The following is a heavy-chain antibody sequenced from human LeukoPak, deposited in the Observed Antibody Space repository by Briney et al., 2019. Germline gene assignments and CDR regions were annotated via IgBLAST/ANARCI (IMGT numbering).Heavy chain of an antibody. Sequence: GGSLRLSCAASGFTFSDYYMSWVRQAPGKGLEWVSGINWNGGSTGYADSVKGRFTISRDNAKNSLYLQMNSLRAEDTALYYCARGDDILTGYYPYDYWGQGTLVTVSS. V-gene: IGHV3-20*04. D-gene: IGHD3-9*01. CDR2: INWNGGST. CDR3: ARGDDILTGYYPYDY. CDR1: GFTFSDYY. J-gene: IGHJ4*02.